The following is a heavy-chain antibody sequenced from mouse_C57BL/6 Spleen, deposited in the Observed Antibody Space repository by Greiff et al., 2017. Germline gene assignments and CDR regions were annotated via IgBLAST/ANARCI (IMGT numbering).Heavy chain of an antibody. J-gene: IGHJ2*01. CDR2: INYDGSST. Sequence: EVKLMESEGGLVQPGSSMKLSCTASGFTFSDYYMAWVRQVPEKGLEWVANINYDGSSTYYLDSLKSRFIISRDNAKNILYLQMSSLKSEDTATYYCARGGYYDYDDPYYFDYWGQGTTLTVSS. D-gene: IGHD2-4*01. V-gene: IGHV5-16*01. CDR3: ARGGYYDYDDPYYFDY. CDR1: GFTFSDYY.